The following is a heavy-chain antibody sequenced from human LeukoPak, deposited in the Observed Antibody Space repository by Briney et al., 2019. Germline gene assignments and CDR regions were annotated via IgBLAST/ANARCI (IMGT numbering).Heavy chain of an antibody. Sequence: SVKVSCKASGGNFRNYAVSWVRQAPGQGLEWMGRIIPMFDTQNHAQKFQGRVTIFADKSTGTVYMDLSSLRSDDTAVYYCATESNYYLDDWGQGTLVTVSS. CDR3: ATESNYYLDD. V-gene: IGHV1-69*06. CDR1: GGNFRNYA. J-gene: IGHJ4*02. D-gene: IGHD3-10*01. CDR2: IIPMFDTQ.